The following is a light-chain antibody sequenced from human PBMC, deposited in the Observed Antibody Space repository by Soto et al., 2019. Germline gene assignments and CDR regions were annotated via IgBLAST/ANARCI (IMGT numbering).Light chain of an antibody. J-gene: IGKJ2*01. CDR1: QDISGE. CDR3: LPDFGYPFT. V-gene: IGKV1-6*01. Sequence: IQMTQSPSSLSASVGDRVTITCRASQDISGELGGYQQKPGKATKLLIYAVSNLQTGVPSTFSGRRSGTDFTLAISSLQPDDCVTYYGLPDFGYPFTFGQGTILEIK. CDR2: AVS.